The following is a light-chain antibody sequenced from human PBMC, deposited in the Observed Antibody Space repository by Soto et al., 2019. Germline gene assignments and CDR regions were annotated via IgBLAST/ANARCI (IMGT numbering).Light chain of an antibody. CDR3: QQYDKRPPWT. J-gene: IGKJ1*01. CDR2: GAS. CDR1: QSVGRD. Sequence: ETVMTQSPGTLSVSPGETATVSCTASQSVGRDLAWYPHKPGQAPRLLIHGASTRATGIPASFSGSGSGTDLTLTISSLQSEDFAVYYGQQYDKRPPWTFGQGTQV. V-gene: IGKV3-15*01.